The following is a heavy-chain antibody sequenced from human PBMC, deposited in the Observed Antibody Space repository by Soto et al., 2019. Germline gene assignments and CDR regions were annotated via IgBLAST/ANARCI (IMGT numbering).Heavy chain of an antibody. CDR1: GGTFSSYA. D-gene: IGHD3-22*01. CDR3: ASTTTYYYDSSGYYPLDY. Sequence: ASVKVSCKASGGTFSSYAISWVRQAPGQGLEWMGGIIPIFGTANYAQKFQGRVTITADESTSTAYVELSSLRSEDTAVYYCASTTTYYYDSSGYYPLDYWGQGTLVTVSS. J-gene: IGHJ4*02. V-gene: IGHV1-69*13. CDR2: IIPIFGTA.